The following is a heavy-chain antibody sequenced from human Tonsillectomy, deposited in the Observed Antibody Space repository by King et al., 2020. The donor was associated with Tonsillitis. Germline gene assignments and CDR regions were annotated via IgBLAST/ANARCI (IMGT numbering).Heavy chain of an antibody. J-gene: IGHJ6*02. Sequence: VQLVESGGGLVQPGGSLRLSCAASGFTFSNYAMSWVRQAPGKGLEWVSAISGSGDNTYYADSVKGRFTISRDNSKNTLYLQMNSLRAEDTALYYCAKTLTGYLIYYYFGMDVWGQGTTVTVSS. D-gene: IGHD3-9*01. CDR2: ISGSGDNT. V-gene: IGHV3-23*04. CDR1: GFTFSNYA. CDR3: AKTLTGYLIYYYFGMDV.